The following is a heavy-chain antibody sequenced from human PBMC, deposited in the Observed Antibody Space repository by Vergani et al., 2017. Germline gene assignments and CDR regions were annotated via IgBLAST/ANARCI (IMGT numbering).Heavy chain of an antibody. CDR3: ARFGKRYFDWLLDY. V-gene: IGHV4-59*01. J-gene: IGHJ4*02. Sequence: QVQLQESGPGLVKPSETLSLTCTVSGGSISSYYWSWIRQPPGKGLEWIGYIYYSGRTNYNPSLKSRVTISVDTSKNQFSLKLSSVTAADTAVYYCARFGKRYFDWLLDYWGQGTLVTVSS. D-gene: IGHD3-9*01. CDR1: GGSISSYY. CDR2: IYYSGRT.